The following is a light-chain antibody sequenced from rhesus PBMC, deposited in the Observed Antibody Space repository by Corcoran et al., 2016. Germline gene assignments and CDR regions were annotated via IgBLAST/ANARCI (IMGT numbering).Light chain of an antibody. J-gene: IGKJ2*01. CDR3: QQYSNWPHS. CDR1: QSVSSS. Sequence: EIVLTQSPATLSLSPGERATLSCRASQSVSSSLAWYQEKPEQAPRLLIYGGSSRATGIPDRVSGSGSGTDFTLTLSSLEPEDFAVYYCQQYSNWPHSFGQGPKVEIK. V-gene: IGKV3-42*03. CDR2: GGS.